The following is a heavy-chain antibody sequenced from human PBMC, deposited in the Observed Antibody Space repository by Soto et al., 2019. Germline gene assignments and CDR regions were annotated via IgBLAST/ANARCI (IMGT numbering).Heavy chain of an antibody. V-gene: IGHV4-28*01. CDR1: GYSTSSSNW. CDR3: ARKGYGSGSSCYFDY. D-gene: IGHD3-10*01. CDR2: IYYSGST. J-gene: IGHJ4*02. Sequence: SETLSLTCAVSGYSTSSSNWWGWIRQPPGKGLEWIGYIYYSGSTYYNPSLKSRVTMSVDTSKNQFSLKLSSVTAVDTAVYYCARKGYGSGSSCYFDYWGQGTLVTVSS.